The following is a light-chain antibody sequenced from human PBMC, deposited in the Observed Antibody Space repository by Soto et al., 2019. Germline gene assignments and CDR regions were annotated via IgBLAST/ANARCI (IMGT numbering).Light chain of an antibody. V-gene: IGKV1-9*01. J-gene: IGKJ5*01. CDR3: QQLNSYPVT. Sequence: IQLTQSPSSLSASVGDRVTITCRASQGISSYLAWYQKKPGRAPNLLIYTASTLQGGVPSRFSGGGSGTDFTLTISSLQPEDFATYYCQQLNSYPVTFGQGTRLEIK. CDR1: QGISSY. CDR2: TAS.